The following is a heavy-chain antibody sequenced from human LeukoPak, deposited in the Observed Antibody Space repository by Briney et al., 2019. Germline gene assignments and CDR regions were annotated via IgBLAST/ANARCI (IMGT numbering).Heavy chain of an antibody. V-gene: IGHV1-8*01. Sequence: GASVKVSCKASGYTFTSYDINWVRQATGQGLEWMGWMNPNSGNTGYAQKFQGRVTMTRNTSISTAYMELSSLRSEDTAVYYCARAPSRKVRGVIEALLSQCDNWFDPWGQGTLVTVSS. CDR1: GYTFTSYD. CDR2: MNPNSGNT. CDR3: ARAPSRKVRGVIEALLSQCDNWFDP. D-gene: IGHD3-10*01. J-gene: IGHJ5*02.